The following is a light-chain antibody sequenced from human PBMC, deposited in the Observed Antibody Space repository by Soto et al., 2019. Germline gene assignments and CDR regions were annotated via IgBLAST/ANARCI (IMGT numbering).Light chain of an antibody. V-gene: IGKV3-20*01. Sequence: EIVLTQSPGTLSLSPGETATLSCRTSQTISRDDLAWYQQRPGQAPRLLVSATSRRATGIPDRFYGYGSGTDFTLTISRLEPEDFAVYYCQQYGSPWTFGQGTKVEIK. J-gene: IGKJ1*01. CDR2: ATS. CDR1: QTISRDD. CDR3: QQYGSPWT.